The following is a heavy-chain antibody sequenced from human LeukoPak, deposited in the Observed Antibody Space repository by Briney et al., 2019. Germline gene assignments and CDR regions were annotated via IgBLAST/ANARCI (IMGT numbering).Heavy chain of an antibody. CDR3: ARDIQRWAFDI. CDR2: ISSSSSYI. D-gene: IGHD5-18*01. CDR1: GFTFSSYS. J-gene: IGHJ3*02. Sequence: GGSLRLSCAASGFTFSSYSMNWVRQAPGKGLEWVSSISSSSSYIYYADSVQGRFTFSRDNAKNSLYLQMNSLRVEDTAVYYCARDIQRWAFDIWGQGTMVTVSS. V-gene: IGHV3-21*01.